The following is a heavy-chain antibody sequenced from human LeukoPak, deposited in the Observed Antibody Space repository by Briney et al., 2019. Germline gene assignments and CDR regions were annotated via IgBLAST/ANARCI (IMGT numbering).Heavy chain of an antibody. V-gene: IGHV4-34*01. CDR2: INHSGST. D-gene: IGHD2-8*01. CDR1: GGSFSGHS. Sequence: PSETLSLTCAVYGGSFSGHSWSWVRQPPGKGLEWIGEINHSGSTNYNPSLKSRVTISVDTSKNQFSLRLSSVTAADTAVYYCARHAAGVRAERWFDPWGQGTLVTVSS. J-gene: IGHJ5*02. CDR3: ARHAAGVRAERWFDP.